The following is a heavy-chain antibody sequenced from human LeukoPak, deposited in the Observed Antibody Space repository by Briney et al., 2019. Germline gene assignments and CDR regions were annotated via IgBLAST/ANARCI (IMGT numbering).Heavy chain of an antibody. CDR2: IYSGGST. CDR1: GFTVTNNY. J-gene: IGHJ4*02. D-gene: IGHD1-26*01. Sequence: GGSLRLSCAASGFTVTNNYMTWVRQAPGKGLEWVSVIYSGGSTFYADSVKGRFTISRDNSKNTLYLQMNSLRAEDTAVYYCARGSEWDLLGSCDYWGQGTLVTVSS. CDR3: ARGSEWDLLGSCDY. V-gene: IGHV3-66*01.